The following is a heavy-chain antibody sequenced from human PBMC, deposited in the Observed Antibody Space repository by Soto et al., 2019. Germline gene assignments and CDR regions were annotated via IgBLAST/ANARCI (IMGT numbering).Heavy chain of an antibody. V-gene: IGHV1-18*01. D-gene: IGHD2-15*01. J-gene: IGHJ5*02. CDR1: VYTFTTFG. CDR2: ISTYNGNT. Sequence: QVQLVQSGAEVKNPGASVKVSCKASVYTFTTFGISWVRQAPGQGLEWMGWISTYNGNTNYIQKLQGRVTMTTDTSTSTAFMELRTLNSDDTAFYYCASEYCSAVRCYGGGSWGPGTLVTVS. CDR3: ASEYCSAVRCYGGGS.